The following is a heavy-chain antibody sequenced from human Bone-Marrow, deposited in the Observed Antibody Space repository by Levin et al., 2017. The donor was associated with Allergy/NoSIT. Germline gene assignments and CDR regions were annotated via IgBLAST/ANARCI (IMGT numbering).Heavy chain of an antibody. J-gene: IGHJ5*02. D-gene: IGHD5-18*01. Sequence: SGPTLVKPTETLTLTCTVSGFSLSNARMGVSWIRQPPGKALEWLAHIFWNDEKSYITSLKSRLTISKDASKSQVVLTMTNMDPVDTATYYCARIWVDTGDWFDPWGHGILVTVSS. CDR1: GFSLSNARMG. CDR2: IFWNDEK. CDR3: ARIWVDTGDWFDP. V-gene: IGHV2-26*01.